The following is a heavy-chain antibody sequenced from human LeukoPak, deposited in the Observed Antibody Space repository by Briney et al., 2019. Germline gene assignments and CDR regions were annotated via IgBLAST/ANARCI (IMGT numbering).Heavy chain of an antibody. CDR2: IWYDGSNK. CDR3: ARGDYGDPFDY. D-gene: IGHD4-17*01. J-gene: IGHJ4*02. Sequence: PGRSLRLSCAASGFTFSSYGMHWVRQAPGKGLEWVAVIWYDGSNKYYADSVKGRFTISRDNSKNTLYLQMNSLGAEDTAVYYCARGDYGDPFDYWGQGTLVTVSS. V-gene: IGHV3-33*01. CDR1: GFTFSSYG.